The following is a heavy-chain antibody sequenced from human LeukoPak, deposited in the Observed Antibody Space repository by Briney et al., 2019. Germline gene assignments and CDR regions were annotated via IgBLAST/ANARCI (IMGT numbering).Heavy chain of an antibody. Sequence: SQTLSLTCTVSGGSISSGGYYWSWIRQHPGKGLEWIGYIYYSGSTYYSPSLKSRVTISVDTSKNQFSLKLSSVTAADTAVYYCARAGGFWSGYYPNWFDPWGQGTLVTVSS. CDR3: ARAGGFWSGYYPNWFDP. CDR1: GGSISSGGYY. CDR2: IYYSGST. D-gene: IGHD3-3*01. V-gene: IGHV4-31*03. J-gene: IGHJ5*02.